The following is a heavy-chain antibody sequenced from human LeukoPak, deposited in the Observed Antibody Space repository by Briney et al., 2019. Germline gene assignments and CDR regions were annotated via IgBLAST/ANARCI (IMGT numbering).Heavy chain of an antibody. Sequence: SETLSLTCTVSGGSISSYYWSWIRQPPGKGLEWIGYIYYSGSTNYNPSLKSRVTISVDTSKNQFSLKLSSVTAADTAVYYCARGSVAWDDLEWLSYWGQGTLVTVSS. V-gene: IGHV4-59*01. CDR2: IYYSGST. D-gene: IGHD3-3*01. CDR3: ARGSVAWDDLEWLSY. J-gene: IGHJ4*02. CDR1: GGSISSYY.